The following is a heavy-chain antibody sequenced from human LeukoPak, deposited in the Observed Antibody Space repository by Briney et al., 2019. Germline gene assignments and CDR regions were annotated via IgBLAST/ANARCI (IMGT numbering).Heavy chain of an antibody. J-gene: IGHJ6*02. D-gene: IGHD5-12*01. Sequence: PGRSLRLSCAASGFTFSSYAMHWVRQAPGKGLEWVAVISYDGSNKYYADSVKGRFTISRDNAKNSLYLQMSSLRAEDTAVYYCARDQSGYDSGFYGMDVWGQGTTVTVSS. CDR1: GFTFSSYA. V-gene: IGHV3-30-3*01. CDR3: ARDQSGYDSGFYGMDV. CDR2: ISYDGSNK.